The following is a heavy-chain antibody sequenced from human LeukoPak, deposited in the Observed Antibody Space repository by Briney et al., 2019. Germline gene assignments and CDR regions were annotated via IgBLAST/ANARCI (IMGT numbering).Heavy chain of an antibody. D-gene: IGHD3-22*01. CDR3: ASTGGYYDSSGYGY. Sequence: SETLSLTCAVSGYSISSGYYWGWIRQPPGKGLEWIGSIYYSGSTYYNPSLKSRVTISVDTSKNQFSLKLSSVTAADTAVYYCASTGGYYDSSGYGYWGQGTLVTVSS. J-gene: IGHJ4*02. CDR1: GYSISSGYY. CDR2: IYYSGST. V-gene: IGHV4-38-2*01.